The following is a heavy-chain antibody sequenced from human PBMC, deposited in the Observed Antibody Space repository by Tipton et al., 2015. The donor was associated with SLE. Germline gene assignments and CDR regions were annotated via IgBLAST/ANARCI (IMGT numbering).Heavy chain of an antibody. J-gene: IGHJ6*02. Sequence: TLSLTCTVSGGSISSHYWSWIRQPPGKGLEWIGYIYYSGSTNYNPSLKSRVTISVDTSKNQFSLKLSSVTAADTAVYYCARSLDYYYGMDVWGQGTTVTVSS. CDR2: IYYSGST. CDR3: ARSLDYYYGMDV. CDR1: GGSISSHY. V-gene: IGHV4-59*11.